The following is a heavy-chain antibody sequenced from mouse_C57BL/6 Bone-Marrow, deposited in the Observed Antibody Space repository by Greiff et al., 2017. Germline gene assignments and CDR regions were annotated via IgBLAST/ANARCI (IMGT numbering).Heavy chain of an antibody. J-gene: IGHJ1*03. D-gene: IGHD1-1*01. CDR1: GYTFTSYW. CDR3: AKSPDYYGSSWHWYFDV. Sequence: QVQLQQSGAELVMPGASVKLSCKASGYTFTSYWMHWVKQRPGQGLEWIGEIDPSDSYTNYNQKFKGKSTLTVDKSSSTAYMQLSSLTSEDSAVYYCAKSPDYYGSSWHWYFDVWGTGTTVTVSS. CDR2: IDPSDSYT. V-gene: IGHV1-69*01.